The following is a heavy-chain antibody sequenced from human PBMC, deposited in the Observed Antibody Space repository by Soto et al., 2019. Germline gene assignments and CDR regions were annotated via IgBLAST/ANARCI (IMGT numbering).Heavy chain of an antibody. V-gene: IGHV3-7*01. CDR3: AREAVYRYNWYDP. CDR1: GFTFSSYW. Sequence: VQLVESGGGLVQPGGSLRLSCAASGFTFSSYWMSWVRQAPGKGLEWVANIKQDGSEKYYVDAVKGRFTISRDNAKNSLYLQMNSLRAEDTAVYYCAREAVYRYNWYDPWGQGTLVTVSS. D-gene: IGHD4-4*01. CDR2: IKQDGSEK. J-gene: IGHJ5*02.